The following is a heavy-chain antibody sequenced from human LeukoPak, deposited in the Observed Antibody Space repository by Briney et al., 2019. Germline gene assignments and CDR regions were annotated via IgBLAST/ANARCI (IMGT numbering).Heavy chain of an antibody. J-gene: IGHJ4*02. CDR3: ARVVGATRVVDY. V-gene: IGHV4-34*01. CDR2: INHSGST. Sequence: PSETLSLTCAVYGGSFSGYYWSWIRQPPGKGLEWIGEINHSGSTNYNPSLKSRVTISVDTSKNQFSLKLSSVTAADTAVYYCARVVGATRVVDYWGQGTLVTVSS. CDR1: GGSFSGYY. D-gene: IGHD1-26*01.